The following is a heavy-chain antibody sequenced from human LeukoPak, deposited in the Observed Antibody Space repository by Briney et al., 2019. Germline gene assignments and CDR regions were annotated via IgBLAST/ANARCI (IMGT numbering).Heavy chain of an antibody. CDR3: ARAPAQWGLLDY. J-gene: IGHJ4*02. CDR1: GGSINSYY. V-gene: IGHV4-59*01. CDR2: IDYSGST. Sequence: SETLSLTCTVSGGSINSYYWNWIRQPPGKGLEWIGYIDYSGSTNYNPSLKSRVTISVDTSKNQFSLKLSSVTAADTAVYYCARAPAQWGLLDYWGQGTLVTVSS. D-gene: IGHD7-27*01.